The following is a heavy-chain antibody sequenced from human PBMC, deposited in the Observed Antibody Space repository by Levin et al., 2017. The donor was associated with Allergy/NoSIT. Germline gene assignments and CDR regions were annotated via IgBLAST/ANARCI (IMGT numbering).Heavy chain of an antibody. CDR3: AKYFDSSGYYIYRYIDL. J-gene: IGHJ2*01. CDR2: IIGSGHNS. V-gene: IGHV3-23*01. Sequence: PGGSLRLSCAASGFTFSSYAMTWVRQAPGKGLEWVSVIIGSGHNSYNADSVKGRFTISRDNSKNTLFLQMNSLRVEDTAVYYCAKYFDSSGYYIYRYIDLWGRGTLVTVSS. CDR1: GFTFSSYA. D-gene: IGHD3-22*01.